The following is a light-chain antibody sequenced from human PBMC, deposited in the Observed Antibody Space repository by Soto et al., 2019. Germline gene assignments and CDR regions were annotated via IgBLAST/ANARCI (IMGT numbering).Light chain of an antibody. CDR1: QSVSSN. CDR3: QQYNNWLRT. CDR2: GAS. Sequence: EIVMTQSPATLSVSPGERATLSCRASQSVSSNLAWYQQKPGQAPRLLIYGASTRATGIPARFSGSGSGTEFTLTISSLQSEDFAVYYCQQYNNWLRTFGQGTTVEIK. J-gene: IGKJ1*01. V-gene: IGKV3-15*01.